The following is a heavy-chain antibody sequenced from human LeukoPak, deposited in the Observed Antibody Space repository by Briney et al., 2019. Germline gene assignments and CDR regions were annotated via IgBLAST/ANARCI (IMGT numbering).Heavy chain of an antibody. V-gene: IGHV1-2*02. J-gene: IGHJ3*02. CDR2: INPNTGGT. CDR1: GYTLTGYY. D-gene: IGHD3-10*01. CDR3: ARGVYGSGSYPDTFDI. Sequence: GATVKVSCKASGYTLTGYYMHWVRQAPGQGLEWMGRINPNTGGTNYAQKFQGRVTMTRDTSISTAYMELSRLRSDDTAVYYCARGVYGSGSYPDTFDIWGQGTMVTVSS.